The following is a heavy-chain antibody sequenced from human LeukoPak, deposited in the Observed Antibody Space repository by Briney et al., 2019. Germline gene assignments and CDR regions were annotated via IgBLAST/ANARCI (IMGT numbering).Heavy chain of an antibody. Sequence: GGSLRLSCAASGFTFSSYDMHWVRQATGKGLEWVSAIGTAGDTYYPGSVKGRFTISRENAKNSLYLQMNSLRAGDTAVYYCARVLKDYYDSSGYHDAFDIWGQGTMVTVSS. V-gene: IGHV3-13*01. CDR3: ARVLKDYYDSSGYHDAFDI. D-gene: IGHD3-22*01. CDR1: GFTFSSYD. CDR2: IGTAGDT. J-gene: IGHJ3*02.